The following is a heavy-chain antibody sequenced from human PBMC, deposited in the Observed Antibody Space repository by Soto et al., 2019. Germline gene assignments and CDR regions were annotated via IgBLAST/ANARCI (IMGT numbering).Heavy chain of an antibody. CDR1: GFTFTNYL. V-gene: IGHV3-23*05. CDR3: AKDTYSRSWYF. CDR2: IDKSGGDT. D-gene: IGHD2-2*01. J-gene: IGHJ4*02. Sequence: XEPLRLSFAASGFTFTNYLMTWVRQAPGKGLEWVSSIDKSGGDTYYADSVKGRFTISRDNSKNTLYLQMNGLRAEDTALYYCAKDTYSRSWYFWGQGTLVTVSS.